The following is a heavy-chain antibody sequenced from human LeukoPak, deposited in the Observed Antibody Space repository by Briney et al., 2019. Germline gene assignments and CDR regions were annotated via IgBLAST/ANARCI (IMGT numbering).Heavy chain of an antibody. V-gene: IGHV1-46*03. CDR2: INPSGGST. D-gene: IGHD7-27*01. CDR3: ARVLTGSYWYLDL. CDR1: GYTFTNYY. J-gene: IGHJ2*01. Sequence: ASVKVSCKASGYTFTNYYMHWVRQAPGQGLEWMGVINPSGGSTSYAQKFQGRVTMTRDTSTSTVYMELSSLRSEDTAVYHCARVLTGSYWYLDLWGRGTLVTVSS.